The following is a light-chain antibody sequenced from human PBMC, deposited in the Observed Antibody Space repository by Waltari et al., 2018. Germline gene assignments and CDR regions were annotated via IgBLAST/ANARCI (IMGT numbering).Light chain of an antibody. J-gene: IGKJ1*01. V-gene: IGKV3-11*01. CDR1: QSVSNM. Sequence: EIVLTQSPGTLSLSPGERATLSCRASQSVSNMLAWYQQKPGQAPRLLIYDTSNRATGIPARFSGCGSGTDFTLTISSLEPEDFAVYYCQQRSNWPPTFGQGTKVEI. CDR3: QQRSNWPPT. CDR2: DTS.